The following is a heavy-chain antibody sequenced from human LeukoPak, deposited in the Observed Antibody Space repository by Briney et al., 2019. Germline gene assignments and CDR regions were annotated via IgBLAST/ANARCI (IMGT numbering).Heavy chain of an antibody. Sequence: SETLSLTCTVSGGSISSYYWSWIRQPPGKGLEWIGYIYYSWSTNYNPSLKSRVTISVDTSKNQFSLKLSSVTAADTAVYYCARDANLYYYDSSGYYWSYFDYWGQGTLVTVSS. J-gene: IGHJ4*02. CDR1: GGSISSYY. V-gene: IGHV4-59*01. CDR3: ARDANLYYYDSSGYYWSYFDY. CDR2: IYYSWST. D-gene: IGHD3-22*01.